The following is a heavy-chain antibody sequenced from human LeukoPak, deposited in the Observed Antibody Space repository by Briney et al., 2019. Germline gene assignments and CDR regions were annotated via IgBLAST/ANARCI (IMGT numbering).Heavy chain of an antibody. CDR2: IYYSGST. J-gene: IGHJ4*02. CDR3: ARPKRGDSTSWYVDF. Sequence: SETLSLTCTVSGVSMRGAYWSWIRQPPGKGLEWIGNIYYSGSTYYNPSLKSRITISVDTSKNQFSLKLSSVTAADTAVYFCARPKRGDSTSWYVDFWGQGTLVTVSS. V-gene: IGHV4-59*12. CDR1: GVSMRGAY. D-gene: IGHD6-13*01.